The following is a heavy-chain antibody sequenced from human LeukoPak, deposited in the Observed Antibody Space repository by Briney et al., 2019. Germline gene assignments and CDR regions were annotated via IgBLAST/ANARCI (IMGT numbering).Heavy chain of an antibody. Sequence: PSETLSLTCTVSGGSISSYYWSWIRQPPGKGLEWIGYIYYSGSTNYNPSLKSRVTISVDTSENQFSLKLSSVTAADTAVYYCARGPQVGYCSGDSCYFFDYWGQGTLVTVSS. CDR2: IYYSGST. CDR3: ARGPQVGYCSGDSCYFFDY. J-gene: IGHJ4*02. CDR1: GGSISSYY. V-gene: IGHV4-59*01. D-gene: IGHD2-15*01.